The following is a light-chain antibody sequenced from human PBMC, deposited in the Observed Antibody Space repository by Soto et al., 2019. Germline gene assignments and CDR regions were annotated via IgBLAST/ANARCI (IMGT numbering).Light chain of an antibody. Sequence: ELVLTQSPGTLSLSPGERATLSCRASQAVSSSYLAWYQQKPGQAPRLLISGASSRASGIPDRFSGSGSGTAFTLTISRLEPEDFAVYYCQQYSSSLLYTLGQGTKLEIK. CDR1: QAVSSSY. CDR3: QQYSSSLLYT. CDR2: GAS. V-gene: IGKV3-20*01. J-gene: IGKJ2*01.